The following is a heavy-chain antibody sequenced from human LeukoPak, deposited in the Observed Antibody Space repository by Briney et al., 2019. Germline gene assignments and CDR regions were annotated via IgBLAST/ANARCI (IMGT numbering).Heavy chain of an antibody. V-gene: IGHV3-21*01. CDR1: GFTFSSYS. D-gene: IGHD2-15*01. CDR3: ARGGGVDCSGGSCYFNY. CDR2: ISSSGSYI. J-gene: IGHJ4*02. Sequence: GGSLRLSCAASGFTFSSYSMNWVRQAPGKGLEWVSSISSSGSYIYYADSVKGRFTISRDNAKNSLYLQMNSLRAEDTAVYYCARGGGVDCSGGSCYFNYWGQGTLVTVSS.